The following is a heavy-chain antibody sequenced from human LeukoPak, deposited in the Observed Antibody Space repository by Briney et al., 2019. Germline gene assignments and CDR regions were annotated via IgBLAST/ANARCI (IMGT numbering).Heavy chain of an antibody. D-gene: IGHD2-15*01. V-gene: IGHV5-51*01. CDR3: ARLHCSGGSCSLDY. Sequence: KNGESLKISCKGSGYNFPAYWIAWVRQMPGKGLEWMGIIYPADSDTRYSPSFQGQVTISVDKSISTAYLQWSSLKASDTAMYYCARLHCSGGSCSLDYWGQGTLVTVSS. CDR1: GYNFPAYW. J-gene: IGHJ4*02. CDR2: IYPADSDT.